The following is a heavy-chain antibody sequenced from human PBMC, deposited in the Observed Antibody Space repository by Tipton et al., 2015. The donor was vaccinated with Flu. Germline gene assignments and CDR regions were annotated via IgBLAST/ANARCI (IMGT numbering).Heavy chain of an antibody. V-gene: IGHV4-34*01. J-gene: IGHJ5*02. CDR1: GGSFSGYY. CDR2: INHSGST. CDR3: ARGSLWFGDTSGWFDP. Sequence: TLSLTCAVYGGSFSGYYWSWIRQPPGKGLEWIGEINHSGSTNYNPSLKSRVTISVDTSKNQFSLKLSSVTAADPAVYYCARGSLWFGDTSGWFDPWGQGTLVTVSS. D-gene: IGHD3-10*01.